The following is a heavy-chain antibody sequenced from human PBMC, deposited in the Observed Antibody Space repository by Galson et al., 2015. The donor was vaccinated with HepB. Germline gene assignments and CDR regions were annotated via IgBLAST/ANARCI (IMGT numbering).Heavy chain of an antibody. V-gene: IGHV1-8*01. CDR2: MNLNSGNT. CDR1: GYTFTSFD. CDR3: ARGVLLWDGPDY. Sequence: SVKVSCKASGYTFTSFDINWVRQATGQGLEWMGWMNLNSGNTGFARKFRGRLTMTRDTSTSTVFMELSSLRSEDTAVYHCARGVLLWDGPDYWGQGTLVTVSS. D-gene: IGHD3-10*01. J-gene: IGHJ4*02.